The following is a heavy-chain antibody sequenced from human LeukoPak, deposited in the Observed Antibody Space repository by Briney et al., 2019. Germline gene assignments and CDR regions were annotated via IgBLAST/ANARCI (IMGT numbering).Heavy chain of an antibody. CDR1: GYTFTGYY. D-gene: IGHD1-26*01. CDR2: INPNSGGT. Sequence: ASVRVSCKASGYTFTGYYMHWVRQAPGQGLEWMGWINPNSGGTNYAQKFQGRVTMTRDTSISTAYMELSRLRSDDTAVYYCAGSGSYSSWFDPWGQGTLVAVSS. V-gene: IGHV1-2*02. J-gene: IGHJ5*02. CDR3: AGSGSYSSWFDP.